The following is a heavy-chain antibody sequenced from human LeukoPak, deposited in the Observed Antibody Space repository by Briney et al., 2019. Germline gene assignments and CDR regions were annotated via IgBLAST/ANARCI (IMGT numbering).Heavy chain of an antibody. J-gene: IGHJ6*03. CDR3: AKVPYSGSYYYYYYMDV. CDR1: GFTFSSYA. V-gene: IGHV3-23*01. D-gene: IGHD1-26*01. Sequence: QTGGSLRLSCAASGFTFSSYAMSWVRQAPGKGLEWVSAISGSGGSTYYADSVKGRFTISRDNSKNTLYLQMNSLRAEDTAVYYCAKVPYSGSYYYYYYMDVWGKGTTVTVSS. CDR2: ISGSGGST.